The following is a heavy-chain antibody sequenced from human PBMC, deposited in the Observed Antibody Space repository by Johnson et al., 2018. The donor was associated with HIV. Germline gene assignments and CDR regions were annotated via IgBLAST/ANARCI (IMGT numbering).Heavy chain of an antibody. CDR1: GFTLEDYG. Sequence: VQLVESGGGLVKPGGSLRLSCVASGFTLEDYGMHWVRQPPGRGLEWVTGISWNSDNIDYVDSVKGRFTISRDNAKNSLYLQMNSLRVEDTALYYCAKGSTLWNPRLRDTFDVWGQGTVVSVSS. D-gene: IGHD3-16*01. CDR3: AKGSTLWNPRLRDTFDV. CDR2: ISWNSDNI. V-gene: IGHV3-9*01. J-gene: IGHJ3*01.